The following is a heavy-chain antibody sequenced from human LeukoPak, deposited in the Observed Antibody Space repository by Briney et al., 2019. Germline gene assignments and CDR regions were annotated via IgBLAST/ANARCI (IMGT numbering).Heavy chain of an antibody. CDR2: ISGSGGST. CDR3: ATSPGGTNFDY. Sequence: PGGSLRLSCVASGFTFTDHPMNWVRQAPGKGLEWVSAISGSGGSTYYADSVKGRFTISRDNSKNTLYLQMDSLRAEDTAVYYCATSPGGTNFDYWGQGTLVTVSS. D-gene: IGHD1-1*01. CDR1: GFTFTDHP. V-gene: IGHV3-23*01. J-gene: IGHJ4*02.